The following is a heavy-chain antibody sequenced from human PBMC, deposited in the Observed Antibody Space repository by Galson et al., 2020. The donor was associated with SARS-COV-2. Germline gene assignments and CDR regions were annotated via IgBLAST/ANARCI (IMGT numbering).Heavy chain of an antibody. CDR3: ARGRDYDILTGPDY. D-gene: IGHD3-9*01. V-gene: IGHV4-39*01. J-gene: IGHJ4*02. Sequence: SETLSLTCTVSGGSISSSSYYWGWIRQPPGKGLEWIGSIYYSGSTYYNPSLKSRVTISVDTSKNQFSLKLSSVTAADTAVYYCARGRDYDILTGPDYWGQGTLVTVSS. CDR1: GGSISSSSYY. CDR2: IYYSGST.